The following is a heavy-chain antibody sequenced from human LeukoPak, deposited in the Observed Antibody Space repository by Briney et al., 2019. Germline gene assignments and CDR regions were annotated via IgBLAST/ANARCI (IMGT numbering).Heavy chain of an antibody. Sequence: SETLSLTCTVSGGSISSSSYYWGWIRQPPGKGLEWIGYIYYSGSTNYNPSLKSRATISVDTSKNQFSLKLSSVTAADTAVYYCARSGSSGWFVTDYWGQGTLVTVSS. V-gene: IGHV4-61*05. J-gene: IGHJ4*02. CDR1: GGSISSSSYY. CDR2: IYYSGST. CDR3: ARSGSSGWFVTDY. D-gene: IGHD6-19*01.